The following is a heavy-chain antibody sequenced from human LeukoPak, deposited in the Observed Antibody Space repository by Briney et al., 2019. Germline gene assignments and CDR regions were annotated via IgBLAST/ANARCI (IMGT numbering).Heavy chain of an antibody. J-gene: IGHJ3*02. Sequence: VASVKVSCKASGYTFTSYGISWVRQAPGQGLEWMGWISAYNGNTNYAQKLQGRVTMTTDTSPSTAYMELRSLRSDDTAVYYCARTEPGFWSGYPSPHDAFDIWGQGTMVTVSS. CDR1: GYTFTSYG. CDR3: ARTEPGFWSGYPSPHDAFDI. CDR2: ISAYNGNT. D-gene: IGHD3-3*01. V-gene: IGHV1-18*01.